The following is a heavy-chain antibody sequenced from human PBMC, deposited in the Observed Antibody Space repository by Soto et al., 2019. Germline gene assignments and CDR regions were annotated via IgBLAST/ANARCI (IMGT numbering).Heavy chain of an antibody. J-gene: IGHJ4*02. Sequence: QVQLVQSGAEVKKPGSSVKVSCKASGGTFSSSFINWVRQAPGQGLEWMGRIIPVFATPNYAQKFQGRVTITADASTSTAYMEPSSLTSEDAAVYYCARSFSGAYDGLDYWGQGTLVTVSS. CDR1: GGTFSSSF. CDR2: IIPVFATP. D-gene: IGHD1-26*01. CDR3: ARSFSGAYDGLDY. V-gene: IGHV1-69*18.